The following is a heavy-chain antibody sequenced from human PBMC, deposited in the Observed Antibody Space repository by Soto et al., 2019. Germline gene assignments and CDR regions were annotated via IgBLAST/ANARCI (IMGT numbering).Heavy chain of an antibody. Sequence: SATLSLTCAVPGYSISSDNWWGWIRQPPGKGLEWIGYIFYTGTTYYNLSLKSRVTMSVDTARDQFSLKLSSVTAADTAVYYCARTSRFKTGRLDYWGQGTLVTSPQ. J-gene: IGHJ4*02. CDR2: IFYTGTT. CDR1: GYSISSDNW. CDR3: ARTSRFKTGRLDY. D-gene: IGHD3-9*01. V-gene: IGHV4-28*01.